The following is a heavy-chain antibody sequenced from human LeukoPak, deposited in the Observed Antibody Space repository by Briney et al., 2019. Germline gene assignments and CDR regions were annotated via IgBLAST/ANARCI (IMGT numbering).Heavy chain of an antibody. Sequence: GGSLRLSCAASGFTFSSYAMSWVRQAPGKGLEWVSTISDSGGSTYYADSVKGRFTISRDNARHSLYLQMNSLRAEDTAVYYCARSRRDNYYYYYGMDVWGQGTTVTVSS. D-gene: IGHD5-24*01. CDR3: ARSRRDNYYYYYGMDV. V-gene: IGHV3-23*01. CDR1: GFTFSSYA. CDR2: ISDSGGST. J-gene: IGHJ6*02.